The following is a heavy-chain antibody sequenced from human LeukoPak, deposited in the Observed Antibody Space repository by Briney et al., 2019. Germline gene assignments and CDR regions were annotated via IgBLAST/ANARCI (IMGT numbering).Heavy chain of an antibody. CDR1: GFTFSSYS. CDR2: INRSGST. V-gene: IGHV3-23*01. J-gene: IGHJ4*02. Sequence: GGSLRLSCAASGFTFSSYSMNWVRQAPGKGLEWVSTINRSGSTYDADSVKGRFTISRDNSKNTLYLQMNSLRAEDTAIYYCAKETSESYSPLEYWGQGTLVTVSS. D-gene: IGHD1-26*01. CDR3: AKETSESYSPLEY.